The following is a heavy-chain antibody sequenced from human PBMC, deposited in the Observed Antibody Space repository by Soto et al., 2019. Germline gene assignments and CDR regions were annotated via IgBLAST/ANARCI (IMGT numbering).Heavy chain of an antibody. Sequence: XGSLRLSCSTSGFSFSNYAMTWVRQAPGKGLEWVSKVSASGGATYHSDSVKGRFTISRDNSKNTLYLQMNSLRAEDTAVYYCAKDPAYWGQGTLVTVSS. D-gene: IGHD2-2*01. V-gene: IGHV3-23*01. CDR3: AKDPAY. J-gene: IGHJ4*02. CDR1: GFSFSNYA. CDR2: VSASGGAT.